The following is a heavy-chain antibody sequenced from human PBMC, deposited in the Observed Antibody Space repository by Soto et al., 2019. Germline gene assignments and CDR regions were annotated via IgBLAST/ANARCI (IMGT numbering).Heavy chain of an antibody. CDR1: GGSISSSSYY. J-gene: IGHJ5*02. D-gene: IGHD6-6*01. V-gene: IGHV4-39*01. CDR2: IYYSGST. Sequence: QLQLQESGPGLVKPSETLSLTCTVSGGSISSSSYYWGWIRQPPGKGLEWIGSIYYSGSTYYNPSLKSRVTISVDTSKNQFSLKLSSETAADTAVYYCARLESSSLGNWFDPWGQGTLVTVSS. CDR3: ARLESSSLGNWFDP.